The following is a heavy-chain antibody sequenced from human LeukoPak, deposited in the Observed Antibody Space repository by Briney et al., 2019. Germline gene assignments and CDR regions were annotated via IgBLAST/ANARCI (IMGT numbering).Heavy chain of an antibody. D-gene: IGHD2-15*01. CDR2: INTNTGNP. V-gene: IGHV7-4-1*02. CDR3: ASSPQYCSGGSCFYYYYYYMDV. CDR1: GYTFTSYA. J-gene: IGHJ6*03. Sequence: ASVKVSCKASGYTFTSYAMNWVRQAPGQGLEWMGWINTNTGNPTYAQGFTGRFVFSLDTSASTAYLQISSLKAEDTAVYYCASSPQYCSGGSCFYYYYYYMDVWGKGTTVTVSS.